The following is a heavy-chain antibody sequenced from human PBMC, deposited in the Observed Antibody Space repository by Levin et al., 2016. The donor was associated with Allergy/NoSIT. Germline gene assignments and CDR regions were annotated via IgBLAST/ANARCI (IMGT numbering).Heavy chain of an antibody. J-gene: IGHJ3*01. CDR1: GFTFSSYA. D-gene: IGHD1-1*01. CDR3: ARHLRDWKSGLQPFAV. V-gene: IGHV3-21*01. Sequence: GESLKISCAASGFTFSSYAMSWVRQAPGKGLEWVSFITSDSREKNYAASVRGRFTISRDNAKNSLFLHMDSLRAEDTAVYYCARHLRDWKSGLQPFAVWGQGTRVIVSS. CDR2: ITSDSREK.